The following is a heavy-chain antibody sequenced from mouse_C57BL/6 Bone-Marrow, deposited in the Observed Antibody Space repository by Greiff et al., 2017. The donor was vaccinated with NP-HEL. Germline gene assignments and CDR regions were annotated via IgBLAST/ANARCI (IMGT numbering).Heavy chain of an antibody. CDR1: GYAFTNYL. D-gene: IGHD2-2*01. Sequence: QVQLQQSGAELVRPGTSVKVSCKASGYAFTNYLIEWVKQRPGQGLEWIGVINPGSGGTNYNEKFKGKATLTADKSSSTAYMQLSSLTSESSAVYFCASAPWVTTRGSFAYWGQGTLVTVSA. CDR2: INPGSGGT. CDR3: ASAPWVTTRGSFAY. J-gene: IGHJ3*01. V-gene: IGHV1-54*01.